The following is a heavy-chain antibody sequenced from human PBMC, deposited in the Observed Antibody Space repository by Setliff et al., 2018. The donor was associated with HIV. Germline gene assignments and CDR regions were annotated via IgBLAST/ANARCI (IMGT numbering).Heavy chain of an antibody. CDR2: ISLHNDNT. Sequence: GASVTVSCKASGYTFSSYGISWVRQAPGQGLEWLGWISLHNDNTNYAQKFQGRVTMTADTSTNTVYVDLRSLRSDDTAVYHCARVDGFNNYDSGGLDYWGQGTLVTVSS. J-gene: IGHJ4*02. V-gene: IGHV1-18*01. CDR1: GYTFSSYG. CDR3: ARVDGFNNYDSGGLDY. D-gene: IGHD3-3*01.